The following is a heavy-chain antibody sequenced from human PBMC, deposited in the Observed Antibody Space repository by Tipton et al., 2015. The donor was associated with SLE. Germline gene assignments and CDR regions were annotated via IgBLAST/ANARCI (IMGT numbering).Heavy chain of an antibody. CDR3: ARTPYFDGSPRLDY. Sequence: TLSLTCTVSGGSISSSRYYWGWIRQPPGKGLEWIGSIYHSGTAYYNPSLKSRVTISVDKSKNQFSLKLSSVTAADTAVYYCARTPYFDGSPRLDYWGQGTLVTVSS. CDR1: GGSISSSRYY. V-gene: IGHV4-39*07. CDR2: IYHSGTA. D-gene: IGHD3-9*01. J-gene: IGHJ4*02.